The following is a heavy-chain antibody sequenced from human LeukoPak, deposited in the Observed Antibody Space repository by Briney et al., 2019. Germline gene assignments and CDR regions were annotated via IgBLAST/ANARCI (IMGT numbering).Heavy chain of an antibody. CDR1: GFTFSDYG. CDR2: IRYDGSNK. V-gene: IGHV3-30*02. Sequence: PGGSLRLSCAASGFTFSDYGMVWVRVRQAPGKGLEWVAFIRYDGSNKYYADSVKGRFTISRDNSKNTLYLQMNSLRAEDTAVYYCAKDKAVPPPALKGGGDEPLFDYWGQGTLVTVSS. CDR3: AKDKAVPPPALKGGGDEPLFDY. J-gene: IGHJ4*02. D-gene: IGHD2-21*02.